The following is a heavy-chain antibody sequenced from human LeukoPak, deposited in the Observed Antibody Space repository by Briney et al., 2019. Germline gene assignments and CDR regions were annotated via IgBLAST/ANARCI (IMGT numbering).Heavy chain of an antibody. J-gene: IGHJ6*02. CDR2: IIPILGIA. CDR3: AREVGSGYVPFYYYYGMDV. V-gene: IGHV1-69*04. Sequence: SVKVSCKASGGTFSSYAISWVRQAPGQGLEWMGRIIPILGIANYAQKFQGRVTITADKSTSTAYMELSSLRSEDTAVYYCAREVGSGYVPFYYYYGMDVWGQGTTVTVSS. D-gene: IGHD3-22*01. CDR1: GGTFSSYA.